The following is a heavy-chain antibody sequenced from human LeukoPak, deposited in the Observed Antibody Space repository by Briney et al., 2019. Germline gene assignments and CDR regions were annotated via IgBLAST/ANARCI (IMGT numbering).Heavy chain of an antibody. V-gene: IGHV3-74*01. J-gene: IGHJ6*02. Sequence: GGSLRLSCAVSGFTVNTYGMHWVRQVPGKGMVWVSYINHDGSSITYADSVKGRFTISRDSAKNTLYLQMNSLRGEDTAVYYCARCLDFSVDVWGQGTTVIVSS. CDR2: INHDGSSI. CDR1: GFTVNTYG. CDR3: ARCLDFSVDV. D-gene: IGHD3/OR15-3a*01.